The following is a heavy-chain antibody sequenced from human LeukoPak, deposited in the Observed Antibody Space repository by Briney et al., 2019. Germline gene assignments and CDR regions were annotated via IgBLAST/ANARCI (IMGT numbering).Heavy chain of an antibody. D-gene: IGHD6-13*01. CDR1: GYTFSMYE. CDR3: ARPRSSWYSDSFDI. J-gene: IGHJ3*02. Sequence: ASVKVSCTASGYTFSMYEVNWVRQAPGQGLELMGWMNPDSGDTVYTQKFLDRVTMTRNTSTSTAYMELRDLRSEDTAIYYCARPRSSWYSDSFDIWGQGTVATVSS. CDR2: MNPDSGDT. V-gene: IGHV1-8*01.